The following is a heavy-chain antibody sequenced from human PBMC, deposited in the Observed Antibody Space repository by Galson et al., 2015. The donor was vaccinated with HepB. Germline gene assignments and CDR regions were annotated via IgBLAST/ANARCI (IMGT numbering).Heavy chain of an antibody. V-gene: IGHV1-46*01. J-gene: IGHJ4*02. D-gene: IGHD1-14*01. Sequence: SVKVSCKASGYTFVSYFVHWVRQAPGQGLEWMGIINPRGTTNYAQKFQARVTMTRDTSTSTIYMELSSLKSEDTAVYYCARDRGTPGNHIFDYWGQGTLVTVSS. CDR1: GYTFVSYF. CDR2: INPRGTT. CDR3: ARDRGTPGNHIFDY.